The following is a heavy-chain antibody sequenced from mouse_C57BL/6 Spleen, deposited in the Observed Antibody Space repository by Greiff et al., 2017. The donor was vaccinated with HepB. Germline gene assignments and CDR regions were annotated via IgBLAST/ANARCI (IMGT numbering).Heavy chain of an antibody. CDR2: FYPGSGSI. J-gene: IGHJ2*01. Sequence: QVQLQQSGAELVKPGASVKLSCKASGYTFTEYTIHWVKQRSGQGLEWIGWFYPGSGSIKYNEKFKDKATLTADKSSSTVYMELSRLTSEDSAVYFCARHEEAHYYGSSYCFDDWGKGTTLTVSS. V-gene: IGHV1-62-2*01. D-gene: IGHD1-1*01. CDR3: ARHEEAHYYGSSYCFDD. CDR1: GYTFTEYT.